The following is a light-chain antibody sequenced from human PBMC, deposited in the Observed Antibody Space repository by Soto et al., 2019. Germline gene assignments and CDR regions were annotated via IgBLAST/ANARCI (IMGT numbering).Light chain of an antibody. Sequence: QLVLTQPPSASGTPGQRVTISCSGTSSNIGSNTVAWYQQLPGTAPKLLIYNNNQRPSGVPDRFSGSKSGTSASLAISGLQSEDEADYYCATWDDNLNGLFGGGTKVTVL. V-gene: IGLV1-44*01. CDR2: NNN. CDR1: SSNIGSNT. CDR3: ATWDDNLNGL. J-gene: IGLJ3*02.